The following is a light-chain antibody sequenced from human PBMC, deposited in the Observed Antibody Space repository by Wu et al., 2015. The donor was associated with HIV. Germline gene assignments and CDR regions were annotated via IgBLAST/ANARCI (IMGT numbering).Light chain of an antibody. CDR3: QQTTNWPLT. CDR2: DAS. CDR1: QSVTSH. Sequence: EIVLTQSPATLPLSPGETVTLSCRASQSVTSHLAWYQQKSGQAPRLLIYDASIRVTGIPARFSGSGSGTDFTLTISSLEPEDFAIYYCQQTTNWPLTFGQGTRLVIK. V-gene: IGKV3-11*01. J-gene: IGKJ5*01.